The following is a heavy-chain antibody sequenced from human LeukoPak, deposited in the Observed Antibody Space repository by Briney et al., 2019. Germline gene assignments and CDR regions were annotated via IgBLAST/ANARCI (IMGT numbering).Heavy chain of an antibody. D-gene: IGHD6-6*01. CDR1: GESFSGYY. J-gene: IGHJ3*02. V-gene: IGHV4-34*01. CDR3: AKVYSSSSRDAFDI. Sequence: PSETLSLTCAVYGESFSGYYWSWVRQPPGKGLEWIGEINHRGSTNYNSSLKSRVTISVDASKSQFSLKLISVTAADTAVYYCAKVYSSSSRDAFDIWGQGTMVTVSS. CDR2: INHRGST.